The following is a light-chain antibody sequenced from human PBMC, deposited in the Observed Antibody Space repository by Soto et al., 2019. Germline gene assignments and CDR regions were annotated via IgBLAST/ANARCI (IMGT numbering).Light chain of an antibody. CDR1: QDIKSN. CDR3: QHYNNWPYT. Sequence: ERVMTQSPATLSVSPGERATLSCRASQDIKSNLAWYQQKPGQTPRLLISRASTRATGVPSRFSGSGSGTEFTLTISSLQSEDSAVYYCQHYNNWPYTFGLGTKVDIK. V-gene: IGKV3-15*01. J-gene: IGKJ2*01. CDR2: RAS.